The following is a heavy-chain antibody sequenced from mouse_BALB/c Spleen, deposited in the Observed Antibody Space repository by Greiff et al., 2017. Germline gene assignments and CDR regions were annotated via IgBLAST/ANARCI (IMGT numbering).Heavy chain of an antibody. J-gene: IGHJ1*01. Sequence: VQLQQSGPELVKPGASVKMSCKASGYTFTSYVMHWVKQKPGQGLEWIGYINPYNDGTKYNEKFKGKATLTSDKSSSTAYMELSSLTSEDSAVYYCANPASRGYFDVWGAGTTVTVSS. CDR3: ANPASRGYFDV. CDR1: GYTFTSYV. D-gene: IGHD6-1*01. CDR2: INPYNDGT. V-gene: IGHV1-14*01.